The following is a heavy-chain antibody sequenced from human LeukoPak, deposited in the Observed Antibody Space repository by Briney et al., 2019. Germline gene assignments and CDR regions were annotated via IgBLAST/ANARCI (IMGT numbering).Heavy chain of an antibody. CDR2: IYHSGST. J-gene: IGHJ5*02. V-gene: IGHV4-30-2*01. Sequence: SETLSLTCAVSGGSISSGGYSWSWVRQPPGEGLEWVGYIYHSGSTYYNPSLQSRVTISLDRSKNQFSLKLSSVTAADTAVYYCARDHGYNWFDPWGQGTLVTVSS. D-gene: IGHD3-10*01. CDR3: ARDHGYNWFDP. CDR1: GGSISSGGYS.